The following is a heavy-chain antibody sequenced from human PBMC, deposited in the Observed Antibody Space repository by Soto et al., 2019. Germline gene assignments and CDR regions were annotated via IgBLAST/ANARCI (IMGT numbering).Heavy chain of an antibody. D-gene: IGHD2-2*01. Sequence: ASVKVSCKASGYTFTSYGISWVRQAPGQGLEWMGWISPYNDHTNYAQKFQGRVTMTTETSTSTGYMELRSLRGDDTAVYYCARWDCSSTSCRSKAFDICGQGTMVTVSS. J-gene: IGHJ3*02. V-gene: IGHV1-18*01. CDR3: ARWDCSSTSCRSKAFDI. CDR1: GYTFTSYG. CDR2: ISPYNDHT.